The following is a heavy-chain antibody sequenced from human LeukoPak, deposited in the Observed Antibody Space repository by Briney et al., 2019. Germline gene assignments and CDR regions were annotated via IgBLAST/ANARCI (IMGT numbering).Heavy chain of an antibody. V-gene: IGHV3-23*01. CDR2: ISGSGGST. CDR3: AKGVGVAAAGTPNWFDP. Sequence: LTGGSLRLSCAASGFTFSSYAMSWVRQAPGKGLERVSAISGSGGSTYYADSVKGRFTISRDNSKNTLYLQMNSLRAEDTAVYYCAKGVGVAAAGTPNWFDPWDQGTLVTVSS. D-gene: IGHD6-13*01. CDR1: GFTFSSYA. J-gene: IGHJ5*02.